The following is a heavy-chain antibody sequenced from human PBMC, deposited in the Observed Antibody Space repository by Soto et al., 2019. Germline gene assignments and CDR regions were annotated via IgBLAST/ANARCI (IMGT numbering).Heavy chain of an antibody. CDR2: ISYDGSNK. V-gene: IGHV3-30-3*01. D-gene: IGHD2-21*02. J-gene: IGHJ4*02. Sequence: PGGSLRLSCAASGFTFSSYAMHWVRQAPGKGLEWVAVISYDGSNKYYADSVKGRFTISRDNSKNTLYLQMNSLRAEDTAVYYCARTVVTGNFDYWGQGTLVTVSS. CDR1: GFTFSSYA. CDR3: ARTVVTGNFDY.